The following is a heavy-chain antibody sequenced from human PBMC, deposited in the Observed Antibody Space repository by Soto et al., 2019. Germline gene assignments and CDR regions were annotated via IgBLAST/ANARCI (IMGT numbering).Heavy chain of an antibody. D-gene: IGHD5-12*01. Sequence: QVLLQESGPGLVKPSETLSLTCTVSGGSMSWYYWSWIRQAPGKGLEWIGYRYYSGSTNYNPSLKSRAAISVDTSKNQFSLKLSSVTSADTAVYYCARAIRNYYYYYMDVWAKGTTVTVSS. J-gene: IGHJ6*03. CDR1: GGSMSWYY. V-gene: IGHV4-59*01. CDR2: RYYSGST. CDR3: ARAIRNYYYYYMDV.